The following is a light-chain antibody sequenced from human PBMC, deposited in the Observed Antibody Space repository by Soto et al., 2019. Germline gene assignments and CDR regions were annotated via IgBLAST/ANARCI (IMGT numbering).Light chain of an antibody. CDR1: QSVSNN. V-gene: IGKV3-15*01. CDR3: QQYNSWPQA. CDR2: GAS. J-gene: IGKJ1*01. Sequence: EFVLTQSPGTLSLSPGERATLSGRASQSVSNNYLAWYQQKPGQAPRLLIYGASTRATGIPARFSGSGSGTEFTLTISNLQPEDLAVYYCQQYNSWPQAFGQGTKVDIK.